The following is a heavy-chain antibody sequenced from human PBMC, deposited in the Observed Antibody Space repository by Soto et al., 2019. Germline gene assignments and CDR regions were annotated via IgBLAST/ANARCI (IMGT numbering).Heavy chain of an antibody. CDR2: IGWNSGRI. Sequence: EVQLVESGGGMVQPGRSLRLSCAASGFNFDDYAMHWVRQAPGKGLEWVSAIGWNSGRIGYANSVKGRFTISRDNAKNSLYLQMSSLRPEDTALYYCAKTPISDDAFDIWGHGTLATVSS. CDR1: GFNFDDYA. J-gene: IGHJ3*02. V-gene: IGHV3-9*01. CDR3: AKTPISDDAFDI.